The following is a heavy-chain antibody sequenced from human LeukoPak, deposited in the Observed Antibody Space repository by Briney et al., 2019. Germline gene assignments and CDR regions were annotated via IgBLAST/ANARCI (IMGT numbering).Heavy chain of an antibody. Sequence: GGSLRLSXAASGFTFSSYWMHWVRQAPGKGLVWVSRINSDGSSTSYADSVKGRFTISRDNAKNTLYLQMNSLRAEDTAVYYCAKDLKLGDFNDYWGQGTLVTVSS. V-gene: IGHV3-74*01. CDR3: AKDLKLGDFNDY. CDR2: INSDGSST. D-gene: IGHD3-16*01. J-gene: IGHJ4*02. CDR1: GFTFSSYW.